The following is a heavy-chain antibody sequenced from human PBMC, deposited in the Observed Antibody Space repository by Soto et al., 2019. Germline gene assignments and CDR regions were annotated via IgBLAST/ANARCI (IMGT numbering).Heavy chain of an antibody. CDR2: IIPFFGTA. D-gene: IGHD4-17*01. J-gene: IGHJ4*02. V-gene: IGHV1-69*13. CDR3: AKSAPMDAGDKYYYDF. CDR1: GGTFSTFG. Sequence: SVKVSCKASGGTFSTFGISWVRQASGQGLEWMGGIIPFFGTARYSQKFEDRITITADESTNTVYMDLRSLTSEDTAIYYCAKSAPMDAGDKYYYDFWGQGALVTVSS.